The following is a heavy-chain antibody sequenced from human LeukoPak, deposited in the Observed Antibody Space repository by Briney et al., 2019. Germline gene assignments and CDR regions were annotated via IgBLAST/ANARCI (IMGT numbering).Heavy chain of an antibody. CDR2: FDPEDGET. D-gene: IGHD2-21*01. CDR3: ATVGILWGDYFDY. CDR1: GYTLTELS. Sequence: ASVKVSCKVSGYTLTELSMHWVRQAPGKGLEWMGGFDPEDGETIYAQKFQGRVTMTEGTSTDTAYMELSSLRSEGTAVYYCATVGILWGDYFDYWGQGTLVTVSS. J-gene: IGHJ4*02. V-gene: IGHV1-24*01.